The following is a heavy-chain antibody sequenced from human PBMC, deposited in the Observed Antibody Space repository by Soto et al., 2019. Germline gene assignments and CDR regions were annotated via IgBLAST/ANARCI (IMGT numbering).Heavy chain of an antibody. CDR1: GFTFSSYA. V-gene: IGHV3-23*01. J-gene: IGHJ4*02. Sequence: EVQLLESGGGLVQPGGSLSLSCAASGFTFSSYAMSWVRQAPGKGLEWVSVISGNGSSTYYADSVKGRFTISRDNSKNTLYLQMHTLSRDDTAVYYCAKDLRGGKSRRPHSWGQGNPGNV. CDR3: AKDLRGGKSRRPHS. CDR2: ISGNGSST.